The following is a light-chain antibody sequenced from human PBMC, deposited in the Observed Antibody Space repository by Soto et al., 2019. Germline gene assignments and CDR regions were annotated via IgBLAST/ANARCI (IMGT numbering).Light chain of an antibody. V-gene: IGKV1-5*01. CDR1: QNISNW. Sequence: IDMTQSPSTVSASVGDRVTISCRANQNISNWLAWYQQKSGKAPKVLIYEGSTLHSGVPSRFSGSGSGTQFTLTISSLQPDDFATYYCQHYNTFSQTFGQGTRVEIK. CDR3: QHYNTFSQT. CDR2: EGS. J-gene: IGKJ1*01.